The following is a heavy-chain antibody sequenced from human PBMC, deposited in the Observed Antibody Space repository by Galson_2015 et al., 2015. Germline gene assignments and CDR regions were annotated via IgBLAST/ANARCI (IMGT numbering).Heavy chain of an antibody. CDR3: ARAHRGGSSYGYLAY. D-gene: IGHD5-18*01. Sequence: TLSLTCTVSGGSVNSGDYYWTWIRQHPGKGLERIGYIYYRGSTYYNPSLKSRVTISVDTSKNQFSLNLNSVSAADTAVYYCARAHRGGSSYGYLAYWGQGTLVTVSS. CDR1: GGSVNSGDYY. CDR2: IYYRGST. J-gene: IGHJ4*02. V-gene: IGHV4-31*03.